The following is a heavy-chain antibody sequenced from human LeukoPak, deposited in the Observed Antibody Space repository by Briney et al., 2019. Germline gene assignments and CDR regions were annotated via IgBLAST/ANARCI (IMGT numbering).Heavy chain of an antibody. Sequence: GGSLRLSCAASGFTFSSYAMSWVRQAPGKGLEWVSGISGSGGSTKYADSVKGRFTISRGNSKNTLYLQMNSLRAEDTAVYYCAKEEYSSSYDYWGQGTLVTVSS. J-gene: IGHJ4*02. D-gene: IGHD6-6*01. V-gene: IGHV3-23*01. CDR3: AKEEYSSSYDY. CDR2: ISGSGGST. CDR1: GFTFSSYA.